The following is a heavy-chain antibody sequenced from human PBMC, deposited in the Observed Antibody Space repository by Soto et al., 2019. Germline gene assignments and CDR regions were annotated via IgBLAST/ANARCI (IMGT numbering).Heavy chain of an antibody. Sequence: SETLSLTCTVSGGSISSGDYYWSWIRQPPGKGLEWIGYIYYSGSTYYNPSLKSRVTISVDTSKNQFSLKLSSVTAADTAVYYCARVRDEDFWSGYYRYYFDDWGQGTLVNVAS. D-gene: IGHD3-3*01. CDR2: IYYSGST. CDR3: ARVRDEDFWSGYYRYYFDD. CDR1: GGSISSGDYY. J-gene: IGHJ4*02. V-gene: IGHV4-30-4*01.